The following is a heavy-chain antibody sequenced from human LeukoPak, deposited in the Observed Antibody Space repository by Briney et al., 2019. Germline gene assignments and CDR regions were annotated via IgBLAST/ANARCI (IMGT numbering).Heavy chain of an antibody. Sequence: PSETLSLTCTVSGGSISSHYWSWIRQPPGKGLEWLGYIYYSGSTNYNPSLKSRVTISVGTSKNQFSLKLSSVTAADTAVYYCARGLDPLWGGYFFWFDPWGQGTLGTVSS. J-gene: IGHJ5*02. CDR1: GGSISSHY. D-gene: IGHD3-3*01. V-gene: IGHV4-59*11. CDR3: ARGLDPLWGGYFFWFDP. CDR2: IYYSGST.